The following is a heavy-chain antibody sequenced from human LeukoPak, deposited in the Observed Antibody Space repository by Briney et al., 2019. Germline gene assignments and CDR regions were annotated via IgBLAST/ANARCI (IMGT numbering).Heavy chain of an antibody. CDR1: GYTFTSYY. V-gene: IGHV7-4-1*02. CDR3: ERAAYYDFWSGYYSAQGGSYFDY. Sequence: ASVKVSCKASGYTFTSYYIHWVRQAPGQGLEWMGWINTNTGNPTYARGFTGRFVFSLDGSVSTAYLQISSLKAEDTAVYYCERAAYYDFWSGYYSAQGGSYFDYWGQGTLVTVSA. D-gene: IGHD3-3*01. J-gene: IGHJ4*02. CDR2: INTNTGNP.